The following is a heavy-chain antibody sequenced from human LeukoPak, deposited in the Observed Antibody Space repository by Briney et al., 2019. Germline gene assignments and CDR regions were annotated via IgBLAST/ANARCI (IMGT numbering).Heavy chain of an antibody. J-gene: IGHJ4*02. CDR3: ASAIAVAGKYYFDY. Sequence: SETLSLTCAVYGGSFSGYYWSWIRQPPGQGLEWSGELNHSGSTNYNPSLKSRVTISVDTSKNQFSLKLSSVTAADTAVYYCASAIAVAGKYYFDYWGQGTLVTVSS. CDR2: LNHSGST. CDR1: GGSFSGYY. V-gene: IGHV4-34*01. D-gene: IGHD6-19*01.